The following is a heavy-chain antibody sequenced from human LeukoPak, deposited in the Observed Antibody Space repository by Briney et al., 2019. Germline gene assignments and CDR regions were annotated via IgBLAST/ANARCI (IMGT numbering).Heavy chain of an antibody. CDR1: GGSISGSSYY. J-gene: IGHJ4*02. V-gene: IGHV4-39*01. Sequence: SETLSLTCTVSGGSISGSSYYWGWIRQPPGKGLEWIGSIYYSGSTYYNPSLKSRVTISVDTSKNQFSLKLSSVTAADTAVYYCARRGSSSWYRYFDYWGQGTLVTVSS. D-gene: IGHD6-13*01. CDR2: IYYSGST. CDR3: ARRGSSSWYRYFDY.